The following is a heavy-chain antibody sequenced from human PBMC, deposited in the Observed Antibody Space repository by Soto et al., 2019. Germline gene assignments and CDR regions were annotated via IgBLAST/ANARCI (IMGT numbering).Heavy chain of an antibody. CDR3: AHGIVPTMGAYYFDY. V-gene: IGHV2-5*02. Sequence: QITLKESGPTLVKPTQTLTLTRTFSGFSVSTGGVGVGWIRQPPGKALEWLALIYWGDDKDYSPSLKNRLTITKDTSKNQVVLTMTDMDPVDTATYYCAHGIVPTMGAYYFDYWGQGTLVTVSS. D-gene: IGHD5-12*01. CDR1: GFSVSTGGVG. J-gene: IGHJ4*02. CDR2: IYWGDDK.